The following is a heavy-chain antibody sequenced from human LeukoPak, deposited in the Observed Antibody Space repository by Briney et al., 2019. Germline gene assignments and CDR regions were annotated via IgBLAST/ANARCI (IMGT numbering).Heavy chain of an antibody. CDR3: ARLLGTVTTYDY. J-gene: IGHJ4*02. V-gene: IGHV3-7*01. D-gene: IGHD1-7*01. Sequence: GGSLRLSCAASGFTFSSHWMSWARQAPGKGLEWVASIRPDGSEEYYMDSVKGRFTISRDNAKNSLYLQMSSLRAEDTAVYYCARLLGTVTTYDYWGQGTLVTVSS. CDR2: IRPDGSEE. CDR1: GFTFSSHW.